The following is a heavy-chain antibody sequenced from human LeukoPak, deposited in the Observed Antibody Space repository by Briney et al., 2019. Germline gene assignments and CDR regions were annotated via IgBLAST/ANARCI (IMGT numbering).Heavy chain of an antibody. CDR2: IKQDGSEK. V-gene: IGHV3-7*01. CDR1: GFPFSSYW. CDR3: ARDGGFSSIADNWFDP. Sequence: GGSLRLSCAASGFPFSSYWMSWVRQAPGKGLEWVAIIKQDGSEKYYVDSVKGRFTISRDNAKNSLYLQMNSLRAEDTAVYYCARDGGFSSIADNWFDPWGEGTLVTDSS. D-gene: IGHD6-6*01. J-gene: IGHJ5*02.